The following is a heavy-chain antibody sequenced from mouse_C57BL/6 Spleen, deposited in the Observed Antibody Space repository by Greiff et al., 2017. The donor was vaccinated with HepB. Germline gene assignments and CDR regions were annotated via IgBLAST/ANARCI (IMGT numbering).Heavy chain of an antibody. J-gene: IGHJ1*03. D-gene: IGHD1-1*01. CDR1: GYTFTDYY. Sequence: EVQLQQSGPELVKPGASVKISCKASGYTFTDYYMNWVKQSHGKSLEWIGDINPNNGGTSYNQKFKGKATLTVDKSSSTAYMELRSLTSEDSAVYYCARSGSSDRYFDVWGTGTTVTVSS. CDR3: ARSGSSDRYFDV. CDR2: INPNNGGT. V-gene: IGHV1-26*01.